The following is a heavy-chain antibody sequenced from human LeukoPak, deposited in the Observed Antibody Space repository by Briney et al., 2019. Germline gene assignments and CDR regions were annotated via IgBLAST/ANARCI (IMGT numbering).Heavy chain of an antibody. J-gene: IGHJ5*02. D-gene: IGHD2-8*01. CDR1: GYTLTELS. V-gene: IGHV1-24*01. Sequence: ASVKVSCKVSGYTLTELSMHWVRQAPGKGLEWVGGFDPEDGETIYAQKFQGRVTMTEDTSTDTAYMERSSLRSEDTAVYYCATVRDIVLMVYAPFDPWGQGTLVTVSS. CDR3: ATVRDIVLMVYAPFDP. CDR2: FDPEDGET.